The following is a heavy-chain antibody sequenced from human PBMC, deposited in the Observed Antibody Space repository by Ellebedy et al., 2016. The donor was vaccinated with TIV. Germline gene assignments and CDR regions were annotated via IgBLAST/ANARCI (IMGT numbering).Heavy chain of an antibody. V-gene: IGHV3-9*01. CDR3: VRSRRNAFDI. CDR1: GFPFSGYA. J-gene: IGHJ3*02. Sequence: GGSLRLSXVGSGFPFSGYAMHWIRQAPGKGLEWVSGINWDDGGITYAESVRGRFRISRDIATNSLYLQMNNLRAEDTALYYCVRSRRNAFDIWGQGTLVTVSS. D-gene: IGHD5-24*01. CDR2: INWDDGGI.